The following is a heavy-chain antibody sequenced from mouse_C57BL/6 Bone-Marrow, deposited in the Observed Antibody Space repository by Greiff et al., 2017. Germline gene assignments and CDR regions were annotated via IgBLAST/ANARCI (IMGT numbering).Heavy chain of an antibody. D-gene: IGHD4-1*01. CDR3: ARPNWDWYFDV. V-gene: IGHV7-3*01. CDR2: IRNKANGYTT. CDR1: GFTFTDYY. J-gene: IGHJ1*03. Sequence: EVHLVESGGGLVQPGGSLSLSCAASGFTFTDYYMSWVRQPPGKALEWLGFIRNKANGYTTEYSASVKGRFTISRDNSQSILYLQMNALRAEDSATYDGARPNWDWYFDVWGTGTTVTVSS.